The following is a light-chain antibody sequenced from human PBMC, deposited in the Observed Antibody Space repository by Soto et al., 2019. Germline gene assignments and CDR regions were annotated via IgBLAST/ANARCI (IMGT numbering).Light chain of an antibody. CDR1: QSVSNSY. CDR3: QQYGSSPRT. J-gene: IGKJ1*01. V-gene: IGKV3-20*01. Sequence: EIVLTQSPGTLSLSPGERATLSCRASQSVSNSYLAWYQQKPGQAPRLLIYGASSRATGIPDRFSGSASGTDFTLTISRLEPEDFAVYYCQQYGSSPRTFGQGTKVEIK. CDR2: GAS.